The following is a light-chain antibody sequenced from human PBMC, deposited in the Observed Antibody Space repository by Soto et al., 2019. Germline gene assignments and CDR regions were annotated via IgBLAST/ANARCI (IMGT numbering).Light chain of an antibody. CDR1: QSISSW. V-gene: IGKV3-11*01. Sequence: PVDRVTITCRASQSISSWLAWYKQTPGKAPKLLIYDASNRATGIPARFSGSGSGTDFNLTISSLEPEDFAVYYCQQRSKWVTFGRGTKWDIK. J-gene: IGKJ4*01. CDR3: QQRSKWVT. CDR2: DAS.